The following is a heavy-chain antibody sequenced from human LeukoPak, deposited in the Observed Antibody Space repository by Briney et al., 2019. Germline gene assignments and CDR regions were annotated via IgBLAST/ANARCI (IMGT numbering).Heavy chain of an antibody. CDR2: ISYDGSNK. D-gene: IGHD3-3*01. Sequence: PGGSLRLSCAASGFTFSSYAMHWVRQAPGKGLEWVAVISYDGSNKYYADSVKGRFTISRDNSKNTLYLQMNSLRAEDTAVYYCARAEYYDFWSGLTTDYWGQGTLVTVSS. CDR1: GFTFSSYA. V-gene: IGHV3-30*04. J-gene: IGHJ4*02. CDR3: ARAEYYDFWSGLTTDY.